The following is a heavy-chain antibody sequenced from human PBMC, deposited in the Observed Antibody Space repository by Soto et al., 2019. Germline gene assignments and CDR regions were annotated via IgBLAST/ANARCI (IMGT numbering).Heavy chain of an antibody. V-gene: IGHV3-64D*06. CDR3: VKDDASPTRTHPMDTAMVTGY. CDR1: GFTFSSYA. D-gene: IGHD5-18*01. J-gene: IGHJ4*02. Sequence: PGGSLRLSCSASGFTFSSYAMHWVRQAPGKGLEYVSAISSNGGSTYYADSVKGRFTISRDNSKNTLYLQMSSLRAEDTAVYYCVKDDASPTRTHPMDTAMVTGYWGQGTLVTVSS. CDR2: ISSNGGST.